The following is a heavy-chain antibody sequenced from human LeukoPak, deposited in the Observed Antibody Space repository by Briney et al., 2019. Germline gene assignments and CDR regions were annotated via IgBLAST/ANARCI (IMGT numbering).Heavy chain of an antibody. CDR2: IKQDGSEK. D-gene: IGHD4-17*01. Sequence: PGGSLRLSCAASGSTFSSYWMSWVRQAPGKGLEWVANIKQDGSEKYYVDSVKGRFTISRDNAKNSLYLQMNSLRAEDTAVYYCARAKDGSFVMWAQGTMVTVSS. J-gene: IGHJ3*02. CDR3: ARAKDGSFVM. V-gene: IGHV3-7*04. CDR1: GSTFSSYW.